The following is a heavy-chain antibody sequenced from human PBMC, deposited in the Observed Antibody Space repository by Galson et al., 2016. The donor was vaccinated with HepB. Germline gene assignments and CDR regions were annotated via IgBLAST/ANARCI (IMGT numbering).Heavy chain of an antibody. D-gene: IGHD1-1*01. CDR1: GFTFSSHW. CDR2: IKSDGGTI. V-gene: IGHV3-74*03. J-gene: IGHJ4*02. CDR3: AKGGPEGTGTLDS. Sequence: SCKASGFTFSSHWMHWVRQAPGKGLVWVSLIKSDGGTITYADSVKGRFTISRDNAMDTVYLQMDRLRADDTGVYFCAKGGPEGTGTLDSWGQGTQVTVSS.